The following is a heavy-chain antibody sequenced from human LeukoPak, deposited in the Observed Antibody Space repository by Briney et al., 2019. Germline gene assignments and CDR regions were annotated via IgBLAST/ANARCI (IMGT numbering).Heavy chain of an antibody. CDR1: GGSISSGSYY. D-gene: IGHD5-24*01. CDR2: IYTSGST. J-gene: IGHJ4*02. V-gene: IGHV4-61*02. Sequence: KTSKTLSLTCTVSGGSISSGSYYWSWIRQPAGKGLEWIGRIYTSGSTNYNPSLKSRVTISVDTSKNQFSLKLSSVTAADTAVYYCARELATMLYYFDYWGQGTLVTVSS. CDR3: ARELATMLYYFDY.